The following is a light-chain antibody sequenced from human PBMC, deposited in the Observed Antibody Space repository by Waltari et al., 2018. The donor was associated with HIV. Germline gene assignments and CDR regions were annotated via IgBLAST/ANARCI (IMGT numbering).Light chain of an antibody. CDR1: SRDVGDYNY. V-gene: IGLV2-14*01. CDR3: SSYTSSRTYV. J-gene: IGLJ1*01. CDR2: DVT. Sequence: QSALTQPASVSGAPGQSITISCTGTSRDVGDYNYVSWYQQHPGKAPKLMIYDVTQRPSGVSNRFSGSKSGNTASLTISGLQAEDEADYYCSSYTSSRTYVFGTGTKVTVL.